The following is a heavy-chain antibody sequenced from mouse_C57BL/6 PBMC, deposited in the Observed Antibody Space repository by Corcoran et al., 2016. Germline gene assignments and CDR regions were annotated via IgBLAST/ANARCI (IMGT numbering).Heavy chain of an antibody. CDR3: ARDYDGSSYVYYYAMDY. CDR1: GYTFTDYY. Sequence: EVQLQQSGPVLVKPGASVKMSCKASGYTFTDYYMNWVKQSHGKSLEWIGVINPYNGGTSYNQKFKGKATLTVDKSSSTAYMELNSLTSEDSADYYCARDYDGSSYVYYYAMDYWGQGTSVTVSS. CDR2: INPYNGGT. D-gene: IGHD1-1*01. J-gene: IGHJ4*01. V-gene: IGHV1-19*01.